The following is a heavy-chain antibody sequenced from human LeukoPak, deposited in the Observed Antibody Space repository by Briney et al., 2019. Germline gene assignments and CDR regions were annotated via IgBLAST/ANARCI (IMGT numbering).Heavy chain of an antibody. D-gene: IGHD4-17*01. CDR1: GGSFSGYY. V-gene: IGHV4-34*01. CDR3: ARWPHKYGNDC. J-gene: IGHJ4*02. Sequence: NPSETLSLTCAVYGGSFSGYYWSWIRQPPGKGLEWIGEINHSGSTNYNPSLKSRVTISVDTSKNQFSLKLSSVTAADTAVYYCARWPHKYGNDCWGQGTLVTVSS. CDR2: INHSGST.